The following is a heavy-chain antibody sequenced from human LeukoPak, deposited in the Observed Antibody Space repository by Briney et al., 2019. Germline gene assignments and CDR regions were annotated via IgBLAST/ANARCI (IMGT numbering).Heavy chain of an antibody. J-gene: IGHJ4*02. V-gene: IGHV3-30*18. CDR3: AKGNDNWNDDGFFDY. CDR1: GFTFSSYG. Sequence: GGSLRLSCAASGFTFSSYGMHWVRQAPGKGLEWVAVISYDGSNKYYADSVKGRFTISRDNSKNTLYLQMNSLRAEDTAVYYCAKGNDNWNDDGFFDYWGQGTLVTVSS. CDR2: ISYDGSNK. D-gene: IGHD1-20*01.